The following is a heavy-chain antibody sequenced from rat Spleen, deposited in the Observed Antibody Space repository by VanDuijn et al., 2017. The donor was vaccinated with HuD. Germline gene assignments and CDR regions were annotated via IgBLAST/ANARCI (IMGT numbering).Heavy chain of an antibody. V-gene: IGHV3-1*01. CDR1: GYSITSNY. CDR2: ISYSGST. J-gene: IGHJ3*01. CDR3: AIYIGDKSGFAY. Sequence: EVQLQESGPGLVKPSQSLSLTCSVTGYSITSNYWGWIRKFPGNKMEWIGHISYSGSTSYNPSLKSRISITRDTSKNQFFLQLNSVTTEDTATYYCAIYIGDKSGFAYWGQGTLVTVSS. D-gene: IGHD2-2*01.